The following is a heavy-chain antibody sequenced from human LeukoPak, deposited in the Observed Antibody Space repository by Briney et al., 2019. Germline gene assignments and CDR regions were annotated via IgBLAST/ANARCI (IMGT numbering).Heavy chain of an antibody. J-gene: IGHJ4*02. CDR1: GYTFTSYY. CDR2: INPNSGDR. Sequence: GASVKVSFTASGYTFTSYYMHWVRQAPGQGLEWMGWINPNSGDRNYAQKFQGRVTMTRDTSISTAYMELSRLRSDDTAVYYCARRYCSSTSCYYFDYWGQGTPVTVSS. CDR3: ARRYCSSTSCYYFDY. D-gene: IGHD2-2*01. V-gene: IGHV1-2*02.